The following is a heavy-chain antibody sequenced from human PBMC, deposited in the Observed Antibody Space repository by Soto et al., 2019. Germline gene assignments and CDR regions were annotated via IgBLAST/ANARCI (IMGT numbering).Heavy chain of an antibody. CDR3: AKDLDYYGSGSYYPTYYYYGMDV. Sequence: QVQLVESGGGVVQPGRSLRLSCAASGFTFSSYGMHWVRQAPGKGLEWVAVISYDGSNKYYADSVKGRFTISRDNSKNTLYLQMHSLRAEDTAVYYCAKDLDYYGSGSYYPTYYYYGMDVWGQGTTVTVSS. V-gene: IGHV3-30*18. D-gene: IGHD3-10*01. J-gene: IGHJ6*02. CDR2: ISYDGSNK. CDR1: GFTFSSYG.